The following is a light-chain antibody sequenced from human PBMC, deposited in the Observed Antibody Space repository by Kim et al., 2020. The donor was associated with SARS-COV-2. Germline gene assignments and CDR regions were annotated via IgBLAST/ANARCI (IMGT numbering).Light chain of an antibody. CDR2: KAS. J-gene: IGKJ1*01. V-gene: IGKV1-5*03. Sequence: DIQMTQSPSTLSASVGDRVTITCRASQSISSWLAWDQQKPGKAPKLMIYKASSLESGVPSRFSGSGSGTEFTLTISSLQPDDFATYYCQQYNSYSQTFGQGTKVDIK. CDR1: QSISSW. CDR3: QQYNSYSQT.